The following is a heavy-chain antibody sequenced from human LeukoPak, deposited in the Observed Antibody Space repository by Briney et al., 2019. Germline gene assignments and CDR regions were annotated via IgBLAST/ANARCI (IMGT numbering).Heavy chain of an antibody. J-gene: IGHJ4*02. D-gene: IGHD3-10*01. V-gene: IGHV3-20*04. CDR3: AREGRDYYGSGSPFDY. CDR1: GFTFDDYG. CDR2: INWNGGST. Sequence: GGSLRLSCAATGFTFDDYGMSWVRKAPGKGLEWVSGINWNGGSTGYADSVKGRSTISRDNAKNSLYLQMNSLRAEDTAVYYCAREGRDYYGSGSPFDYWGQGTLVTVSS.